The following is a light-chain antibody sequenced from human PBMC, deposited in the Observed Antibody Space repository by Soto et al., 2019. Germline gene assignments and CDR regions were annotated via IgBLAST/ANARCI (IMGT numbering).Light chain of an antibody. CDR3: QSYDSSLSGVV. CDR1: SSNIGGGYD. V-gene: IGLV1-40*01. Sequence: QPVLTQPPSVSGAPGQRVTISCTGSSSNIGGGYDVHWYQQLPGTAPKLLIYSNTHRPSGVPDRFSGTKSGTSASLAITGLQAEDEADYYCQSYDSSLSGVVFGGGTKLTVL. CDR2: SNT. J-gene: IGLJ2*01.